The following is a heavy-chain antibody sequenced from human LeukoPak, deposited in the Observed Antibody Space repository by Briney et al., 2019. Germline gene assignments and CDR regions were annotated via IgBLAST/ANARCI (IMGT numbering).Heavy chain of an antibody. CDR2: ISSSSSTI. D-gene: IGHD1-26*01. CDR3: ARTRSDAFDI. V-gene: IGHV3-48*01. J-gene: IGHJ3*02. Sequence: GGSLRLSCAASGFTLSSYSMNWVRQAPGKGLEWVSYISSSSSTIYYADSVKGRFTISRDSAKNSLYLQMNSLRAEDTAVYYCARTRSDAFDIWGQGTMVTVSS. CDR1: GFTLSSYS.